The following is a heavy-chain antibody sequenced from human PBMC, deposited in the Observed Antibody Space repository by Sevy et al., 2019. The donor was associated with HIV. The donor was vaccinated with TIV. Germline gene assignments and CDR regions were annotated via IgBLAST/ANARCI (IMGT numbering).Heavy chain of an antibody. Sequence: GGSLRLSCAASGFTFDDYAMHWVRQAPGKGLEWVSGISWNSVSIGYADSVKGRFTISRDNAKNSLYLQMNSLRAEDTALYYCAKDRSGSDAGSPNYYYYGMDVWGQGTTVTVSS. V-gene: IGHV3-9*01. CDR2: ISWNSVSI. CDR1: GFTFDDYA. J-gene: IGHJ6*02. D-gene: IGHD3-10*01. CDR3: AKDRSGSDAGSPNYYYYGMDV.